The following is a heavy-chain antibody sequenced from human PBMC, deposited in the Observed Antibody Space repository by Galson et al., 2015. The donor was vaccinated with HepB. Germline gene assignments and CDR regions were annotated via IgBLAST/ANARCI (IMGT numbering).Heavy chain of an antibody. Sequence: SVKVSCKASGGTFSSYAISWVRQAPGQGLEWMGGIIPIFGTANYAQKFQGRVTITADESTSTAYMELSSLRSEDTAVYYCARDRGDNREDGWFDPWGQGTLVTVSS. V-gene: IGHV1-69*13. J-gene: IGHJ5*02. D-gene: IGHD2-21*02. CDR1: GGTFSSYA. CDR3: ARDRGDNREDGWFDP. CDR2: IIPIFGTA.